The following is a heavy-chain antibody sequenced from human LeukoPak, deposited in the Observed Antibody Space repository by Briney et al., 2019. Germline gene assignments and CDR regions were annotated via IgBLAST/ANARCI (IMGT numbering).Heavy chain of an antibody. Sequence: SETLSLTCTVSGGSISSYYWSWIRQPPGKGLEWIGYIYYSGSTNYNPSLKSRVTISVDTSKNQFSLKLSSMTAADTAVYYCARDSSGYPFDYWGQGTLVTVSS. CDR2: IYYSGST. CDR1: GGSISSYY. V-gene: IGHV4-59*01. J-gene: IGHJ4*02. CDR3: ARDSSGYPFDY. D-gene: IGHD3-22*01.